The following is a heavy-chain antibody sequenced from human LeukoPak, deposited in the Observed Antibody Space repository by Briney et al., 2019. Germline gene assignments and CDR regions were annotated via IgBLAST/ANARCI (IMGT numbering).Heavy chain of an antibody. CDR3: AKDLGATRNVVVTAKPFDY. V-gene: IGHV3-23*01. CDR2: ISGSGGST. J-gene: IGHJ4*02. CDR1: GFTFSSYA. D-gene: IGHD2-21*02. Sequence: KPGGSLRLSCAASGFTFSSYAMSWVRQAPGKGLEWVSAISGSGGSTYYADSVKGRFTISRDNSKNTLYLQMNSLRAEDTAVYYCAKDLGATRNVVVTAKPFDYWGQGTLVTVSS.